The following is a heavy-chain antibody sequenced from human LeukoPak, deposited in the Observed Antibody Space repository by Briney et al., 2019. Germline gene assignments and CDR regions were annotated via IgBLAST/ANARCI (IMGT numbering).Heavy chain of an antibody. CDR1: GGTFSSYA. CDR2: IIPIFGTA. J-gene: IGHJ4*02. Sequence: SVKVSCKASGGTFSSYAISWVRQAPGQGLEWMGGIIPIFGTANYAQKFQGRVTITTDESTSTAYMELSSLRSEDTAVYYCARDRSSGVRGALDYWGQGTLVTVSS. D-gene: IGHD3-10*01. V-gene: IGHV1-69*05. CDR3: ARDRSSGVRGALDY.